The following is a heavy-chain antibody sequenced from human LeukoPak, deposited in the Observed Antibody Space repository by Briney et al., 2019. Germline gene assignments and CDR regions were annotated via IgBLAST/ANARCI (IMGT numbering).Heavy chain of an antibody. CDR2: IIPIFGTA. D-gene: IGHD5-18*01. V-gene: IGHV1-69*06. CDR3: ARESRYSYGESFFDY. Sequence: ASVKVSCKASGGTFSSYAISWVRQAPGQGLEWMGGIIPIFGTANYAQKSQGRVTITADKSTSTAYMELSSLRSEDTAVYYCARESRYSYGESFFDYWGQGTLVTVSS. CDR1: GGTFSSYA. J-gene: IGHJ4*02.